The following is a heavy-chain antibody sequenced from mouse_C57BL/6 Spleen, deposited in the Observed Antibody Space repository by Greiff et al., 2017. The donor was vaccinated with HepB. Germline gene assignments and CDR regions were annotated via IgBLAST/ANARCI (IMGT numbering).Heavy chain of an antibody. CDR2: IDPETGGT. D-gene: IGHD3-2*02. V-gene: IGHV1-15*01. CDR3: TREGSSGRPWFAY. Sequence: QVQLKESGAELVRPGASVTLSCKASGYTFTDYEMHWVKQTPVHGLEWIGAIDPETGGTAYNQKFKGKAILTADKSSSTAYMELRSLTSEDSAVYYCTREGSSGRPWFAYWGQGTLVTVSA. CDR1: GYTFTDYE. J-gene: IGHJ3*01.